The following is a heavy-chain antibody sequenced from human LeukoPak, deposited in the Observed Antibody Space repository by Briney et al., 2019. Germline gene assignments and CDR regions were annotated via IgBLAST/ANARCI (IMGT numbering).Heavy chain of an antibody. CDR1: GFTFSSYA. CDR2: ISGSGGST. Sequence: GGSLRLSCAASGFTFSSYAMSWVRQAPGKGLEWVSAISGSGGSTYYADSVKGRFTISRDTSRSTLYLQMNSLRAEDAAVYYCAKAPVTSCRGAFCYPFDFWGQGTLVTVSS. J-gene: IGHJ4*02. V-gene: IGHV3-23*01. D-gene: IGHD2-15*01. CDR3: AKAPVTSCRGAFCYPFDF.